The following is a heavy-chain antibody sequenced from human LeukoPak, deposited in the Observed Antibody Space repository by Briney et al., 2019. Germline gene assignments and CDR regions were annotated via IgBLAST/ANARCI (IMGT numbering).Heavy chain of an antibody. D-gene: IGHD3-22*01. CDR3: ARESSGYDFDY. Sequence: PGGSLRLSCAASGFTFSSHAMSWVRQAPGKGLEWVSGISGSDGSTYYADSVKGRFTTSRDNSKNSLYLQMNSLRAEDTAVYYCARESSGYDFDYWGQGTLVTVSS. J-gene: IGHJ4*02. CDR1: GFTFSSHA. V-gene: IGHV3-23*01. CDR2: ISGSDGST.